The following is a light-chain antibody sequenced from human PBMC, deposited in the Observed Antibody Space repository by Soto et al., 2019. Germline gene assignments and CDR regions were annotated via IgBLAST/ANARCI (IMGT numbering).Light chain of an antibody. Sequence: QSALTQPASVSGSPGQSITISCTGTMSDVGRYNYVSWYQQYPGKAPKAMIYDVSNRPSGVSNRFSGSKSGNTASLTISGLQAEDEADYYCNSYAGTSTPYIFGTGTKV. CDR2: DVS. CDR3: NSYAGTSTPYI. J-gene: IGLJ1*01. CDR1: MSDVGRYNY. V-gene: IGLV2-14*03.